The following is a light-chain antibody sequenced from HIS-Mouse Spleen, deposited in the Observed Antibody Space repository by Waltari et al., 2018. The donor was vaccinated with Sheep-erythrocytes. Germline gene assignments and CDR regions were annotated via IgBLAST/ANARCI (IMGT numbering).Light chain of an antibody. CDR3: SSYTSSSTQV. Sequence: QSALTQPRSVSGSPGQSVTISCTGTSSDVGGYNYVSWYQQHPGKAPKLMIYEVSNRPSGVSNRFSGSKSGTPASLTISGLQAEDEADYYCSSYTSSSTQVFGGGTKLTVL. CDR2: EVS. J-gene: IGLJ2*01. CDR1: SSDVGGYNY. V-gene: IGLV2-14*01.